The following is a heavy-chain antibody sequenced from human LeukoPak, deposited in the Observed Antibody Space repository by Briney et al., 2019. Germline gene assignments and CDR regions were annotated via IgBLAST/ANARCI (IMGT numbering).Heavy chain of an antibody. CDR2: INPNSGGT. CDR3: ARLIVAAAGGGDY. J-gene: IGHJ4*02. V-gene: IGHV1-2*02. Sequence: GSVKVSCKASGYTFTGYYMHWVRQAPGQGLECMGWINPNSGGTNYAQKFQGRVTMTRDTSISTAYMELSRLRSDDTAVYYCARLIVAAAGGGDYWGQGTLVTVSS. D-gene: IGHD6-13*01. CDR1: GYTFTGYY.